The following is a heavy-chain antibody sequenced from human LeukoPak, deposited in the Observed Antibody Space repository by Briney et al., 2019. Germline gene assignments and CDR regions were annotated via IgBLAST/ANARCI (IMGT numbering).Heavy chain of an antibody. V-gene: IGHV3-7*01. D-gene: IGHD6-13*01. J-gene: IGHJ5*02. CDR3: ARGKGGSSSYHFNWFDP. Sequence: PGGSLRLSCAASGFTFTSFWMSWVRQAPGKGLEWVANIKQDGSEKYYVDSVKGRITISRDNAKNSLYLQMYSLRAEDTAVYYCARGKGGSSSYHFNWFDPWGQGTLVTVSS. CDR2: IKQDGSEK. CDR1: GFTFTSFW.